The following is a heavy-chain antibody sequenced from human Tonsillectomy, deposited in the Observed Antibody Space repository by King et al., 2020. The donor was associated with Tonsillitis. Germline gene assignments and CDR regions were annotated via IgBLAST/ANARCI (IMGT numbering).Heavy chain of an antibody. CDR2: ITRDGGST. V-gene: IGHV3-43*01. Sequence: VQLVESGGVVVEPGGSLRLSCAASGFNFGDYTMHWVRQSPGKGLEWVSLITRDGGSTFYADSVKGRFTISRDNSKNSVYLQMNSLKTEDSAFYYCVKEKLCIFDYWGQGTLVTVSS. D-gene: IGHD3-16*01. CDR1: GFNFGDYT. CDR3: VKEKLCIFDY. J-gene: IGHJ4*02.